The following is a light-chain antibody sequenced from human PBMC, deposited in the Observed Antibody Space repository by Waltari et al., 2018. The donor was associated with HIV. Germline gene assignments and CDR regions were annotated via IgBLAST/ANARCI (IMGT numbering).Light chain of an antibody. J-gene: IGLJ2*01. Sequence: QSVLTQSPSASVTPGQRVTISCSGSGSTIGSNNVHWYQQVPGTAPKLLIYRNNRRPSGVPDRFSGSKSGASASLAISGLQSEDEADYYCAAWDDSLNGPVFGGGTRLTVL. CDR2: RNN. CDR1: GSTIGSNN. CDR3: AAWDDSLNGPV. V-gene: IGLV1-44*01.